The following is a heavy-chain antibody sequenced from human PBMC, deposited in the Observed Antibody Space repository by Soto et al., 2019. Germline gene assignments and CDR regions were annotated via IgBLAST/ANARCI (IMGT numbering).Heavy chain of an antibody. D-gene: IGHD5-12*01. J-gene: IGHJ6*02. V-gene: IGHV4-30-4*08. Sequence: SETLFLTCTVSGASVSSVDSYWNWIRQHPGKGLEWIGYIYNSGNIYYSGSTSYSPSLKSRVTISVDTSKNQFSLKLSSVTAADTAVYYCARDREMATIPYYYYYYGMDVWGQGTTVTVS. CDR3: ARDREMATIPYYYYYYGMDV. CDR1: GASVSSVDSY. CDR2: IYNSGNIYYSGST.